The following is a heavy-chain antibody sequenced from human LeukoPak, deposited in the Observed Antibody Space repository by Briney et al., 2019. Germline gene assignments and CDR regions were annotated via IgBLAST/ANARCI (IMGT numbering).Heavy chain of an antibody. J-gene: IGHJ3*02. V-gene: IGHV3-74*01. D-gene: IGHD1-1*01. Sequence: GGSLRLSCVASEFPFSGYWRNWARQGPGKGLVWVSRINTDGSRTSYADSVKGRFTISRDNAKNTLYLQMNSLRAEDTAVYYCARDWKNAFDIWGQGTMVTVSS. CDR1: EFPFSGYW. CDR2: INTDGSRT. CDR3: ARDWKNAFDI.